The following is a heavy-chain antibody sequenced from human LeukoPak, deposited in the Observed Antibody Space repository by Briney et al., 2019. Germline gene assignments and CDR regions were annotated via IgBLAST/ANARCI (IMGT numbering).Heavy chain of an antibody. V-gene: IGHV1-69*05. J-gene: IGHJ5*02. CDR2: IIPIFGTA. D-gene: IGHD2-2*01. Sequence: SVKVSCKASGGTFSSYAISWVRQAPGQGLEWMGGIIPIFGTANYAQKFQGRVTITTDESTSTAYMELSSLRSEDTAVYYCARDGRMGVVPAARNYWFDPWGQGTLVTVSS. CDR3: ARDGRMGVVPAARNYWFDP. CDR1: GGTFSSYA.